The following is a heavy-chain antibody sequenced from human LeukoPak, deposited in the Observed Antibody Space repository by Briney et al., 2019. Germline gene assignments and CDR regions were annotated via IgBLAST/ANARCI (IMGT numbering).Heavy chain of an antibody. J-gene: IGHJ6*02. CDR3: AXXXXXTXVTTIPFDYYYYGMDV. CDR2: INPNSGGT. CDR1: GYTFTGYY. Sequence: ASVKVSCKASGYTFTGYYMHWVRQAPGQGLEWMGWINPNSGGTNYAQKFQGRVTMTRDTSISTAYMELSRLRSDDTAVYYCAXXXXXTXVTTIPFDYYYYGMDVWGQGTTVTVSS. V-gene: IGHV1-2*02. D-gene: IGHD4-17*01.